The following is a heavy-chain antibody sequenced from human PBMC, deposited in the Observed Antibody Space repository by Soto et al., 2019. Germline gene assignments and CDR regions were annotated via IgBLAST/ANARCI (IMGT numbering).Heavy chain of an antibody. CDR3: AGSLKGSDSFDY. Sequence: QVQLQESGPGLVKPSGTLSLTCAVSSGSISSSNWWSWVRQPPGKGLEWIGEIYHSGSTNYNTSLQSRVTISVDKSKNPFTLKLSSVTAADTAVYYCAGSLKGSDSFDYWGQGTLVTVSS. J-gene: IGHJ4*02. CDR2: IYHSGST. CDR1: SGSISSSNW. D-gene: IGHD3-10*01. V-gene: IGHV4-4*02.